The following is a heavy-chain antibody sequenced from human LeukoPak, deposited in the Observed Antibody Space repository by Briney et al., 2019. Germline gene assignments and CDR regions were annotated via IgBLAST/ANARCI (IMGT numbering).Heavy chain of an antibody. CDR1: GFTFSDYC. J-gene: IGHJ4*02. D-gene: IGHD1-14*01. V-gene: IGHV3-11*01. CDR3: ARGGWPEAAGRFDY. Sequence: GGSLRLSCAASGFTFSDYCVSWIRQAPTKGLEWVSYISSGTSIYYADSVKGRFTISRDNAKNSLFLQMNSLRVEDTAVYYCARGGWPEAAGRFDYWGQGTLVTVSS. CDR2: ISSGTSI.